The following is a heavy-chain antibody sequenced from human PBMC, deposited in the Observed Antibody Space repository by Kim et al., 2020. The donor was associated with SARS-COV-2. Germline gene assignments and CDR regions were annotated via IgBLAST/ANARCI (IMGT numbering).Heavy chain of an antibody. CDR2: ISASDHFT. CDR3: ASRNPFCSDTRCFVTPIDY. J-gene: IGHJ4*02. Sequence: GGSPRLSCAASGFTFANYAMTWVRQAPGKGLEWVSSISASDHFTYYEDSVKGRFTISRDNSKNTLYLQMNSLRAEDTAVYYCASRNPFCSDTRCFVTPIDYWGRGTLVTVSS. CDR1: GFTFANYA. V-gene: IGHV3-23*01. D-gene: IGHD2-2*01.